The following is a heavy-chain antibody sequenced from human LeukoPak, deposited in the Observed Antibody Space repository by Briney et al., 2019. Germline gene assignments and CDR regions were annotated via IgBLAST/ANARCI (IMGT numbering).Heavy chain of an antibody. CDR2: ITSGSSHI. CDR3: AKGIYYDFWSGPPTHYFDY. V-gene: IGHV3-21*04. J-gene: IGHJ4*02. CDR1: GFTFSSYN. D-gene: IGHD3-3*01. Sequence: GGSLRLSCAASGFTFSSYNMNWVRQTPGQGLEWVSSITSGSSHIYYADSVKGRFTISRDNAKSSLYLQMNSLRAEDTAVYYCAKGIYYDFWSGPPTHYFDYWGQGTLVTVSS.